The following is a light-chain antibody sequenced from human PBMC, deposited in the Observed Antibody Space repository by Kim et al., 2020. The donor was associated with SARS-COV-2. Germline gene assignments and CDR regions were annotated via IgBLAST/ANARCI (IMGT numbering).Light chain of an antibody. J-gene: IGKJ3*01. CDR2: GAS. CDR3: LQHNTYPFT. Sequence: ASVGDRVTITCRASQCISNYLAWFQQKPGKVPKRLIYGASSLQGGVPSRFSGSGSGTEFTLTISSLQPEDCATYYCLQHNTYPFTFGPGTKVDIK. CDR1: QCISNY. V-gene: IGKV1-17*03.